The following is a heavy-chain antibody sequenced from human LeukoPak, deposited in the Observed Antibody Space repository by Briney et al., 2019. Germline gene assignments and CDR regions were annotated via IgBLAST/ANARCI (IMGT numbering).Heavy chain of an antibody. Sequence: SETLSLTCTVSGGSISSGSYYWSWIRQPAGKGLEWIGRIYTSGSTYYNPSLKSRVTISVDTSKNQFSLKLSSVTAADTAVYYCARDLKAVAGLFYYWGQGTLVTVSS. V-gene: IGHV4-61*02. J-gene: IGHJ4*02. D-gene: IGHD6-19*01. CDR3: ARDLKAVAGLFYY. CDR2: IYTSGST. CDR1: GGSISSGSYY.